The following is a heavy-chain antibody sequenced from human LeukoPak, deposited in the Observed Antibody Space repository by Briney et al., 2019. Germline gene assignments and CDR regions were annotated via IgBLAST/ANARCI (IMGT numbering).Heavy chain of an antibody. V-gene: IGHV1-46*01. CDR2: INPSGGST. CDR3: ARSYDFWSGYYTGPLDY. Sequence: ASVKVSCKASGYTFTSYYMHWVRQAPGQGPEWMGIINPSGGSTSYAQKFQGRVTMTRDTSTSTVYMELSSLRSEDTAVYYCARSYDFWSGYYTGPLDYWGQGTLVTVSS. CDR1: GYTFTSYY. J-gene: IGHJ4*02. D-gene: IGHD3-3*01.